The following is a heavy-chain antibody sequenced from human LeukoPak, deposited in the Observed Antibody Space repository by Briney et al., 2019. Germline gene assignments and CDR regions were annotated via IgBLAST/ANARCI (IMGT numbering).Heavy chain of an antibody. CDR3: ARGKWEPLDY. Sequence: PGGSLRLSCAASGFTFRSSGMHWVRQTPGKGLEWVAFIWYDGNEIYYADSVKGRFTISRDNSRNTLYLQMNSLRTEDTAVYYCARGKWEPLDYWGQGTLVTVSS. CDR2: IWYDGNEI. J-gene: IGHJ4*02. CDR1: GFTFRSSG. V-gene: IGHV3-30*02. D-gene: IGHD1-26*01.